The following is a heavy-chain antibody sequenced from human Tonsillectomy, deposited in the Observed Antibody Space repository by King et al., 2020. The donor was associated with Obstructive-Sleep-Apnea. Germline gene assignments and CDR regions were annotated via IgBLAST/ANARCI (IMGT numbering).Heavy chain of an antibody. CDR3: ARGKPGGCYSCWYFDL. CDR1: GFTFSSYW. V-gene: IGHV3-74*02. Sequence: VQLVESGGGLVQPGGSLRLACAASGFTFSSYWMHWVRQAPGKGLVWVSRINSDGSSTSYADSLKGRFTISRDNAKNTLSLQMNSLRAEDTAVYYCARGKPGGCYSCWYFDLWGRGTLVTVSS. D-gene: IGHD2-21*01. J-gene: IGHJ2*01. CDR2: INSDGSST.